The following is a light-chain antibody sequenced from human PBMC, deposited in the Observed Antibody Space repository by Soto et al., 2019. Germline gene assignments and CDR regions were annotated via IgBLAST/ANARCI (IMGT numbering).Light chain of an antibody. CDR1: SGHSSYT. V-gene: IGLV4-69*01. Sequence: QLVLTQSPSASASLGASVKLTCTLSSGHSSYTIAWHQQQPEKGPRYLMKLNSDGSHRKGDGIPDRFSGSSSGAERYLTISRLQYEDEADYYCQTWGTGIRVFGGGTKLTVL. CDR3: QTWGTGIRV. J-gene: IGLJ2*01. CDR2: LNSDGSH.